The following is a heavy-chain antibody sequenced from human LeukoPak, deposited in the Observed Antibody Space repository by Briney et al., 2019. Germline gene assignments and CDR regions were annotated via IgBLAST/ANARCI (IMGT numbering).Heavy chain of an antibody. Sequence: GGSLRLSCAASGFTFNSYAMTWVRQAPGKGLEWVSLISDSGGRIYYADSVKGRFTISRDNSKNTLYLQMNSLRAEDTAVYYCTTDLGRSRIAPRFYYWGQGTLVTVSS. D-gene: IGHD6-6*01. CDR3: TTDLGRSRIAPRFYY. CDR1: GFTFNSYA. CDR2: ISDSGGRI. V-gene: IGHV3-23*01. J-gene: IGHJ4*02.